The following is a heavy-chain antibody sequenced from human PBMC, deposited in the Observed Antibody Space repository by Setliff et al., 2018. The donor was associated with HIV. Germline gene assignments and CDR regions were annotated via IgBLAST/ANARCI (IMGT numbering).Heavy chain of an antibody. V-gene: IGHV4-4*09. CDR2: IYTSGST. J-gene: IGHJ4*02. CDR1: GDSISTYC. CDR3: ARTRGYTYGYIDS. Sequence: SETLSLTCTVSGDSISTYCWIWIRQPPGKGLEWIGNIYTSGSTNYNPSLKGRVTISVDTSKNQFSLKLNSVTAADTAVYYCARTRGYTYGYIDSWAQGTLVTVSS. D-gene: IGHD5-18*01.